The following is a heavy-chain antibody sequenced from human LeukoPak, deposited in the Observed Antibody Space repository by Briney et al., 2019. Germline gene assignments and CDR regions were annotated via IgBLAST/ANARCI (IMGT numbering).Heavy chain of an antibody. D-gene: IGHD6-19*01. J-gene: IGHJ4*02. Sequence: GGSLRLSCAASDFTFSRYGMNWVRQAPGKGLEWVSSISSSSSYIYYADSVKGRFTISRDNAKNSLYLQMNSLRAEDTAVYYCARGEEDSGWYYYWGQGTLVTVSS. V-gene: IGHV3-21*01. CDR3: ARGEEDSGWYYY. CDR1: DFTFSRYG. CDR2: ISSSSSYI.